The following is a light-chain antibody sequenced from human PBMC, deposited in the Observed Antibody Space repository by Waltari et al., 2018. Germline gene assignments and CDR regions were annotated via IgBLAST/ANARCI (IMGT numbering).Light chain of an antibody. CDR3: QQYYNAPLT. V-gene: IGKV4-1*01. CDR1: QSVLKSTNNKNY. Sequence: DIVMTQSPDSLAVSLGEMASISCKSSQSVLKSTNNKNYLAWYHKKPGQPPKLLFYWASTRESGVHDRFSSSGSGTDFTLTISSLQAEDVAIYYCQQYYNAPLTFGGGTKVEIK. J-gene: IGKJ4*01. CDR2: WAS.